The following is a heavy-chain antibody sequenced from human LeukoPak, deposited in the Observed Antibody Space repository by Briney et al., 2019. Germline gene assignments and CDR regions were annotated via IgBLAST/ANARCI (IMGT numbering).Heavy chain of an antibody. D-gene: IGHD2-2*02. CDR1: GFTFSNYS. CDR3: TKARSASSSSCYNY. CDR2: ISGSDTST. J-gene: IGHJ4*02. V-gene: IGHV3-23*01. Sequence: GSLRLSCAASGFTFSNYSMTWVRQAPGKGLEWVSSISGSDTSTHYADSVKGRFTISRDNSKNTLELQMDSPRAEDTAVYYCTKARSASSSSCYNYWGQGILVTVSS.